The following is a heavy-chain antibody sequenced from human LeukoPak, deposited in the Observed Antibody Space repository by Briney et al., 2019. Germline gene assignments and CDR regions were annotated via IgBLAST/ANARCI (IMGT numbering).Heavy chain of an antibody. CDR1: GGSIGPNY. D-gene: IGHD1-26*01. CDR2: IYYSGST. CDR3: ASYSGRQAAFDI. J-gene: IGHJ3*02. Sequence: SETLSLTCTVSGGSIGPNYCSWIRQPPGKGLEWIGYIYYSGSTNYNPSLKSRVTISVDTSKNQFSLKLSSVTAADTAVYYCASYSGRQAAFDIWGQGTMVTVSS. V-gene: IGHV4-59*08.